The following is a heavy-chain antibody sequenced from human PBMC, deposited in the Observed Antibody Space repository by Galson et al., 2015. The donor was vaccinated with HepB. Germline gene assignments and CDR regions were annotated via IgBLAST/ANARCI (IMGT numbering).Heavy chain of an antibody. D-gene: IGHD3-16*01. J-gene: IGHJ3*02. CDR1: GGTFSSYA. CDR2: IIPIFGTA. V-gene: IGHV1-69*13. CDR3: ASPVLRVTFGGVIHRHAFDI. Sequence: SVKVSCKASGGTFSSYAISWVRQAPGQGLEWMGGIIPIFGTANYAQKFQGRVTITADESTSTAYMELSSLRSEDTAVYYCASPVLRVTFGGVIHRHAFDIWGQGTMVTVSS.